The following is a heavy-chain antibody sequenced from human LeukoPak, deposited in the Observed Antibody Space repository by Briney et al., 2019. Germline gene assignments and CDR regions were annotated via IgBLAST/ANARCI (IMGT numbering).Heavy chain of an antibody. J-gene: IGHJ6*03. V-gene: IGHV3-73*01. CDR3: ARSDRIGQYYYYMDV. Sequence: PGGSLRLSCAASGFTFSGSALHWVRQASGKGPEWIGRIRSKTNNYATTYAASVTGRFTISRDDAENTAYLQMNSLKTEDTAVYYCARSDRIGQYYYYMDVWGKGTTVTVSS. CDR1: GFTFSGSA. CDR2: IRSKTNNYAT. D-gene: IGHD2/OR15-2a*01.